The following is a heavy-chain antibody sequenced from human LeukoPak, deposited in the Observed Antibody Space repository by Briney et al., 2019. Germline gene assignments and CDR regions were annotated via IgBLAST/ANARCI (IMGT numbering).Heavy chain of an antibody. J-gene: IGHJ3*02. V-gene: IGHV4-39*07. D-gene: IGHD3-22*01. CDR1: GGSIDSGGFY. Sequence: SETLSLTCIVSGGSIDSGGFYWGWIRQPPGKGPEWIGTVYYTGTAYYNPSLQSRVTISVDMSKGQFSLRLTSVTAADTAVYYCARDYYDSPHAFDIWGQGTVVTVSS. CDR3: ARDYYDSPHAFDI. CDR2: VYYTGTA.